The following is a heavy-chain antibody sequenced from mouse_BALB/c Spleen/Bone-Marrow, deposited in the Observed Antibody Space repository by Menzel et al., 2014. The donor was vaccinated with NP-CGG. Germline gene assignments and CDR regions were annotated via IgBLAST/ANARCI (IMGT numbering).Heavy chain of an antibody. V-gene: IGHV14-3*02. CDR3: AEGYDSWFAY. Sequence: VQLQQSGAELVKPGASVKLSCTASGFNIEDTYVHWVKRRPEQGLEWIGRIDPANSNTKYDPKFQGKATVTSDTSSNTAYLHLNSLTSEDTAVYYCAEGYDSWFAYWGQGTLVTVSA. CDR1: GFNIEDTY. D-gene: IGHD2-2*01. J-gene: IGHJ3*01. CDR2: IDPANSNT.